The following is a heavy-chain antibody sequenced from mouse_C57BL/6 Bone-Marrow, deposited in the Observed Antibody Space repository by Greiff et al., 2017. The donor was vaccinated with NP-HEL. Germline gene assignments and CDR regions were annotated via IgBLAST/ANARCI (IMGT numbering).Heavy chain of an antibody. J-gene: IGHJ4*01. Sequence: EVMLVESGDGLVKPGGSLKLSCAASGFTFSSYAMSWVRQTPEKRLEWVAYISSGGDYTYYADTVKGRFTISRDNARNTLYLQLSSLKSEDTAMYYCTRDGSSLYYAMDYWGQGTSVTVSS. CDR1: GFTFSSYA. V-gene: IGHV5-9-1*02. D-gene: IGHD1-1*01. CDR3: TRDGSSLYYAMDY. CDR2: ISSGGDYT.